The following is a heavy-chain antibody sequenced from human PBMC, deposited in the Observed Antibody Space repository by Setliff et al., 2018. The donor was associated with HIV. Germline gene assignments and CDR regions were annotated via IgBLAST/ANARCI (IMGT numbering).Heavy chain of an antibody. D-gene: IGHD3-3*01. Sequence: SETLSLTCNVSGYSISRGYFWVWVRQPPGKGLEWIGSVSHSGNTDYNISLKSRVTISIDNSNNHFSLKLRSVTAADTAVYYCVSQPESRWQIEYWGQGTLVTVSS. J-gene: IGHJ4*02. CDR2: VSHSGNT. CDR1: GYSISRGYF. V-gene: IGHV4-38-2*02. CDR3: VSQPESRWQIEY.